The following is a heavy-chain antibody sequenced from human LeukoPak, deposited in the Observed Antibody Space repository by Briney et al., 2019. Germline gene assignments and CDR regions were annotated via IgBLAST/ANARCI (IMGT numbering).Heavy chain of an antibody. Sequence: ASVKVSCKASGYTFTSYAMHWVRQAPGQRLEWRGWINAGNGNTKYSQKFQGRVIITRDTSGSTVYMELSSVRSEDRGVYYCAREGCSSTRWYAGSLDIWGQGTMVTVSS. CDR2: INAGNGNT. J-gene: IGHJ3*02. V-gene: IGHV1-3*01. CDR1: GYTFTSYA. D-gene: IGHD2-2*01. CDR3: AREGCSSTRWYAGSLDI.